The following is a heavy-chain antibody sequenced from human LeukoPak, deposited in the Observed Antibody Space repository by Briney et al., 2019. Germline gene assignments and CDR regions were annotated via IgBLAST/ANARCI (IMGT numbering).Heavy chain of an antibody. J-gene: IGHJ4*02. Sequence: GGSLRLSCAASGFTFSSYSMNWVRQAPGKGLEWVSSISSSSSYIYYADSVKGRFTISTDNAKNSLYLQMNSLRAEDTAVYYCARAAAGTYYFDYWGQGTLVTVSS. CDR2: ISSSSSYI. CDR1: GFTFSSYS. D-gene: IGHD6-13*01. CDR3: ARAAAGTYYFDY. V-gene: IGHV3-21*01.